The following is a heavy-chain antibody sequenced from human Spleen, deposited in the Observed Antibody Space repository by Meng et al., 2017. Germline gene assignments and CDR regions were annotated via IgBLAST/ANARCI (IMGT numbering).Heavy chain of an antibody. CDR3: ASGPRGPDQMYYFDY. D-gene: IGHD1-14*01. V-gene: IGHV4-4*02. CDR2: IYHSGST. J-gene: IGHJ4*02. Sequence: QGHLQGSGPGLGKPSGTLSLTCAVSGGSISSSNWWSWVRQPPGKGLEWIGEIYHSGSTNYNPSLKSRVTISVDKSKNQFSLKLSSVTAADTAVYYCASGPRGPDQMYYFDYWGQGTLVTVSS. CDR1: GGSISSSNW.